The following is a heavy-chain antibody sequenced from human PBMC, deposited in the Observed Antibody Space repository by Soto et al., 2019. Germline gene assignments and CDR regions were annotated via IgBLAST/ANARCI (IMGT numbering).Heavy chain of an antibody. CDR3: ARPRDGSPFYQDAFEI. CDR1: GCSISSGGYY. CDR2: IYYSGST. D-gene: IGHD2-2*01. J-gene: IGHJ3*02. Sequence: SETLSLTCAVSGCSISSGGYYWSWILHFPGKGLEWIGYIYYSGSTYYNSALKSRVTISVDRSKNQFSLKLSSVTAADTAFYYCARPRDGSPFYQDAFEIWGQGTRVTVSS. V-gene: IGHV4-31*11.